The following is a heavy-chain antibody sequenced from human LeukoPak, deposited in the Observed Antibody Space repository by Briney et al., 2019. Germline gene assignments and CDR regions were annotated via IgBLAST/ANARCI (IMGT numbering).Heavy chain of an antibody. CDR1: GFTFSSYE. D-gene: IGHD5-12*01. J-gene: IGHJ4*02. CDR2: ISSSGSTI. Sequence: PGGSLRLSCAASGFTFSSYEMNWVRQAPGKGLEWVSYISSSGSTIYYADSVKGRFTISRDNAKNSLYLQMNNLRAEDTAVYYCARRRSFRYSGYDLPPQGAYFDYWGQGTLVTVSS. CDR3: ARRRSFRYSGYDLPPQGAYFDY. V-gene: IGHV3-48*03.